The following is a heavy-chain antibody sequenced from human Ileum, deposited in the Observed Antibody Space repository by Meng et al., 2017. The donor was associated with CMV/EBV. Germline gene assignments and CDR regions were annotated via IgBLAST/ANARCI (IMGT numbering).Heavy chain of an antibody. Sequence: LSCAASGFICSEYWMNWVRQAPGKGLEWVANIKQDGSEKKYVDSVKGRFTISRDNAKNSVYLQMSRLRAEDTAVYYCARGRSNHFDPWGQGTLVTVSS. D-gene: IGHD2-2*01. J-gene: IGHJ5*02. V-gene: IGHV3-7*01. CDR1: GFICSEYW. CDR2: IKQDGSEK. CDR3: ARGRSNHFDP.